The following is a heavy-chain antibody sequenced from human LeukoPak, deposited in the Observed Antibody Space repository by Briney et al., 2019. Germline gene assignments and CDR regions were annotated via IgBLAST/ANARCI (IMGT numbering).Heavy chain of an antibody. J-gene: IGHJ4*02. CDR2: ISYDGSNK. CDR1: GFTFSSYA. Sequence: QAGGSLRLSCAASGFTFSSYAMHWVRQAPGKGLEWVAVISYDGSNKYYADSVKGRFTISRDNSKNTLYLQMNSLRAEDTAVYYCAKSAGQQLVPLYFDYWGQGTLVTVSS. D-gene: IGHD6-13*01. CDR3: AKSAGQQLVPLYFDY. V-gene: IGHV3-30-3*02.